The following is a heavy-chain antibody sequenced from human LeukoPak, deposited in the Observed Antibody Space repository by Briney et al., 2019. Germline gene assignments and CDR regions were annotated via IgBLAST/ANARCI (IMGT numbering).Heavy chain of an antibody. CDR1: GGSISSCY. D-gene: IGHD4-17*01. J-gene: IGHJ5*02. CDR2: IYTSGST. Sequence: PSETLSLTCTVSGGSISSCYWSWIRQPAGKGLEWIGRIYTSGSTNYNPSLESRVTISVDTSKNQFSLKLSSVTAADTAVYYCARIRDYYGDSPRGVDPWGQGTLVTVSS. CDR3: ARIRDYYGDSPRGVDP. V-gene: IGHV4-4*07.